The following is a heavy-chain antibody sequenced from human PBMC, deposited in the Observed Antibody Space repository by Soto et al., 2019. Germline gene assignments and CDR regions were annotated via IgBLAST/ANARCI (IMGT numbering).Heavy chain of an antibody. CDR1: GGSISSGGYY. D-gene: IGHD3-22*01. J-gene: IGHJ4*02. Sequence: PSETLSLTCNVSGGSISSGGYYWTWIRQHPGKGLEWIGNIHHSGSTNYNPSLKSRVTISVDTSKNQFSLKLSSVTAADTAVYYCARVSNYYDSSGYYFPHDYWGQGTLVTVSS. CDR3: ARVSNYYDSSGYYFPHDY. V-gene: IGHV4-61*08. CDR2: IHHSGST.